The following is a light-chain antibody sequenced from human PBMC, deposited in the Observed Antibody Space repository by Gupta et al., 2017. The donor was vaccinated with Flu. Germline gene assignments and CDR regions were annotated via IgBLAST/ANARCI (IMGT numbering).Light chain of an antibody. CDR1: QSINSW. CDR3: QQYNHNPLT. CDR2: KAS. J-gene: IGKJ3*01. Sequence: TLSASVGDRVTITCRASQSINSWLDWYQQKPGKAPKLLIYKASSLESGVPSRFSGSGSGTEFTLTISSLQPDDFATYYCQQYNHNPLTFGPG. V-gene: IGKV1-5*03.